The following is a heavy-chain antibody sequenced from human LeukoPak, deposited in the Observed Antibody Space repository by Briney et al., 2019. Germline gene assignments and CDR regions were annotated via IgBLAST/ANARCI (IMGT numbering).Heavy chain of an antibody. J-gene: IGHJ4*02. V-gene: IGHV3-7*01. CDR1: GFTFRDYY. CDR3: ARFSGRN. CDR2: IKQDGSAK. Sequence: GGSLRLSCAASGFTFRDYYMSWIRQAPGKGLEWVANIKQDGSAKYYVDSVKGRFTISRDNAKNSLYLQMGSLRAEDTAVYYCARFSGRNWGQGTLVTVSS. D-gene: IGHD2-15*01.